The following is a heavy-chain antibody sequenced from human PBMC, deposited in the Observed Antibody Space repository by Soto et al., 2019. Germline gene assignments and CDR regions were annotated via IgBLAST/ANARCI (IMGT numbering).Heavy chain of an antibody. CDR2: ISEDGGKK. CDR1: GFTFSTYV. J-gene: IGHJ3*02. D-gene: IGHD3-3*01. CDR3: AKPLGSGYADAFNM. V-gene: IGHV3-30*18. Sequence: GGSLRLSCAASGFTFSTYVMHRVRQAPGKGLEWVALISEDGGKKYYADSVKGRFTISRDNSKDLLYLQMNSLRAEDTAVYYCAKPLGSGYADAFNMWGRGTMVTVSS.